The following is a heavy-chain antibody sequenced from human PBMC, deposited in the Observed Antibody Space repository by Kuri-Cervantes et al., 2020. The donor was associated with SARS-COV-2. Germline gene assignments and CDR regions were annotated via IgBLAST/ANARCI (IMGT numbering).Heavy chain of an antibody. Sequence: GSLRLSCTVSGGSISSHYWSWIRQPPGKGLEWIGYVYSSGSTNYSPSLKSRVTMSVDTSKNQFSLKLTSVTAADTAVYYYTRAGYDNSGYYYSFDFWGQGTLVTVSS. D-gene: IGHD3-22*01. V-gene: IGHV4-59*11. CDR2: VYSSGST. CDR3: TRAGYDNSGYYYSFDF. CDR1: GGSISSHY. J-gene: IGHJ4*02.